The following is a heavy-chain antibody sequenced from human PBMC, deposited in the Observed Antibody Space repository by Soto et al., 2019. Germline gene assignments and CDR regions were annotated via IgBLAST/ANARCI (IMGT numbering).Heavy chain of an antibody. D-gene: IGHD2-15*01. CDR3: ATRVYCSGGSGGACLPPSSMDV. CDR1: GGTFSSYT. J-gene: IGHJ6*02. V-gene: IGHV1-69*02. Sequence: QVQLVQSGAEVKKPGSSVKVSCKASGGTFSSYTISWVRQAPGQGLEWMGRIIPILGIANYAQKFQGRVTITAEKSTSTAYMELSSLRSEDTAVYYCATRVYCSGGSGGACLPPSSMDVWGQGTTVTVSS. CDR2: IIPILGIA.